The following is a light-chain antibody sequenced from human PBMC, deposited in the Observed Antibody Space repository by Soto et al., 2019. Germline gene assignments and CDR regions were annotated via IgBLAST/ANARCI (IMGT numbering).Light chain of an antibody. V-gene: IGKV1-39*01. CDR3: XQSYSTLWT. CDR1: QSISSY. CDR2: AAS. J-gene: IGKJ1*01. Sequence: DIQMTQSPSSLSASVGDRVTITCRASQSISSYLNWYQQKPGKAPKLLIYAASSLQSGVPSRFSGSGSGTDFTLTISSLQPEDFAXYYXXQSYSTLWTFGQGTKVEIK.